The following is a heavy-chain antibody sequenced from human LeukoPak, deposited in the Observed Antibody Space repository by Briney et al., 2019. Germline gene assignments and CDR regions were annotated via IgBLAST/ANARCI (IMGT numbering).Heavy chain of an antibody. J-gene: IGHJ5*02. Sequence: GRSLRLSRAASGFTFSSYGMHWVRQAPGKGLEWVAVIWYDGSNKYYADSVKGRFTISRDNSKNTLYLQMNSLRAEDTAVYYCAKDASGIGLNWFDPWGQGTLVTVSS. D-gene: IGHD3-10*01. CDR2: IWYDGSNK. CDR1: GFTFSSYG. V-gene: IGHV3-33*06. CDR3: AKDASGIGLNWFDP.